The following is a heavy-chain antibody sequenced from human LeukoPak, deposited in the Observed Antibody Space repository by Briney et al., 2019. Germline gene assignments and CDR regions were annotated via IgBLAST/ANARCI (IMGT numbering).Heavy chain of an antibody. J-gene: IGHJ3*02. V-gene: IGHV3-11*04. CDR3: TPEVWELQGASDI. CDR2: ISSGGTTI. CDR1: GFTFSDYY. D-gene: IGHD1-26*01. Sequence: GGSLRPSCAASGFTFSDYYMSWIRQAPGKGLEWVSYISSGGTTIYYADSVKGRFTISRDNAKNSLYLQMNSLRAADTAVYYCTPEVWELQGASDIWGQGTMVTVSS.